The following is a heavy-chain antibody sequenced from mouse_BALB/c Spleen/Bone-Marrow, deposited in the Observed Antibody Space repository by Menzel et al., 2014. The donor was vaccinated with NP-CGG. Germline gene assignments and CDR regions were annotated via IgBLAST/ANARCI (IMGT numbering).Heavy chain of an antibody. Sequence: VKLQESGPELVKPGASVKMSCKASGYSFTSYYIHWVKQRPGQGLEWIGWIFPGSDNTKYNEKFKGKATLTADTSSSTAYMHLSSLTSEDSAVYFCAGDWDEYYFDYWGQGTTLTVSS. D-gene: IGHD4-1*01. CDR1: GYSFTSYY. J-gene: IGHJ2*01. CDR2: IFPGSDNT. V-gene: IGHV1-66*01. CDR3: AGDWDEYYFDY.